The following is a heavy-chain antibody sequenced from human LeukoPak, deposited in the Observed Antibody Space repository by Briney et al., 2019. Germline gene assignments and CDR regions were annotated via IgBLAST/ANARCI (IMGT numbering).Heavy chain of an antibody. CDR3: ARDAYTSASDS. CDR2: LSPEGSDK. V-gene: IGHV3-7*01. D-gene: IGHD3-16*01. CDR1: GFSYRTYW. Sequence: GGSLRLSCAASGFSYRTYWMTWVRQAPGKGLEWVANLSPEGSDKFYVDSVKGRFTIFRGNAKSSVYLQMSSLRVEDTAVYYCARDAYTSASDSWGQGTLVSVSS. J-gene: IGHJ5*01.